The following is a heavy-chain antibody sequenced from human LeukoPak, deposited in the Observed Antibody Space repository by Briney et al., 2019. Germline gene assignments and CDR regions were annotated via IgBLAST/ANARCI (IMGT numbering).Heavy chain of an antibody. D-gene: IGHD6-19*01. CDR2: ISYDGSNK. Sequence: GGSLRLSCAASGFAFSSYAMHWVRQAPGKGLEWVAVISYDGSNKYYADSVKGRFTISRDNSKNTLYLQMNSLRAEDTAVYCCARPYSSGWYGDFGFWGQGTLVTVFS. J-gene: IGHJ4*02. CDR1: GFAFSSYA. V-gene: IGHV3-30*04. CDR3: ARPYSSGWYGDFGF.